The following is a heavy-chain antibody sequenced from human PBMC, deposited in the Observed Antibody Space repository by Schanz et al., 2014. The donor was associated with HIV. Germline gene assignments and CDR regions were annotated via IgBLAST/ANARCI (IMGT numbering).Heavy chain of an antibody. V-gene: IGHV4-39*06. D-gene: IGHD4-17*01. CDR1: GGSISDTSYF. CDR3: ARADFGHDLGFDP. CDR2: THHSGST. J-gene: IGHJ5*02. Sequence: RLQLQESGPGLVKPSETLSLTCTVSGGSISDTSYFWGWIRQSPGKGLEWIVSTHHSGSTYKNPSLKSRVNISVDTAKNQFSLQLSAVTAADTAVYYCARADFGHDLGFDPWGEGVLVTVTS.